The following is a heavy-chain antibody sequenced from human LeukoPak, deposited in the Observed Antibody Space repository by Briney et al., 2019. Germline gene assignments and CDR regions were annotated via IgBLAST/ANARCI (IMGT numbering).Heavy chain of an antibody. D-gene: IGHD3-10*01. V-gene: IGHV4-39*07. J-gene: IGHJ4*02. Sequence: SETLSLTSSVSGGSISSYYWAWIRQPPGKGLEWLGSIHNDGKTYYSPSLKSRVTISLDKSKNQFSLNLTSVTAADSAFYYCARDSGRRSLKLFQFDFWGQGSLVTVSS. CDR3: ARDSGRRSLKLFQFDF. CDR2: IHNDGKT. CDR1: GGSISSYY.